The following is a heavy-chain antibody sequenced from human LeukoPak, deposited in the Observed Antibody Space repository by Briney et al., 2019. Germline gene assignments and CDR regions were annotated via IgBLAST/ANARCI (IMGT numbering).Heavy chain of an antibody. CDR2: ISAYNGNT. J-gene: IGHJ4*02. V-gene: IGHV1-18*01. CDR3: AVDSSSWLDY. D-gene: IGHD6-13*01. Sequence: GDSVKVSCKASGYTFTAYYMHWVRQAPGQGLEWMGWISAYNGNTNYAQKLQGRVTMTTDTSTSTAYMELRSLRSDDTAVYYCAVDSSSWLDYWGQGTLVTVSS. CDR1: GYTFTAYY.